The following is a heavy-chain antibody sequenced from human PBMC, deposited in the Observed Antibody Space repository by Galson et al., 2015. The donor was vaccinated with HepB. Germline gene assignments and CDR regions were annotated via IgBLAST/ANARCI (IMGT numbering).Heavy chain of an antibody. CDR2: INSDGSTT. V-gene: IGHV3-74*01. Sequence: SLRLSCAASGFTFSNYWMHWVRQAPGKGLVWVSRINSDGSTTSYADSVKGRFTISRDNAKNTLYLQMNSLRAEDMAVYYCSRDGRDGYNPGKYWGQGTLVTVSS. J-gene: IGHJ4*02. CDR1: GFTFSNYW. D-gene: IGHD5-24*01. CDR3: SRDGRDGYNPGKY.